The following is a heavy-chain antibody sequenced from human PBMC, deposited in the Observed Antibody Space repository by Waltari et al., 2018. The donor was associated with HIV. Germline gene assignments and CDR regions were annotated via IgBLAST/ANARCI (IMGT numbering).Heavy chain of an antibody. CDR2: IRWNSGSI. CDR1: GFTFDDSA. CDR3: AKESMAGLYYYYGMDV. D-gene: IGHD6-19*01. V-gene: IGHV3-9*01. J-gene: IGHJ6*02. Sequence: EVHLVESGGGLVQPGRSLRLSCAASGFTFDDSAMHWVRQAPGKGLDWVSGIRWNSGSIGYADSVKGRFTISRDNAKNSLYLQMNSLRDEDTALYYCAKESMAGLYYYYGMDVWGQGTTVTVSS.